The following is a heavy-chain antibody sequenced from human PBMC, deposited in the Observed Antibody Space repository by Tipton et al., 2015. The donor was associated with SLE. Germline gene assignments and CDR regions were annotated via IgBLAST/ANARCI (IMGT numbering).Heavy chain of an antibody. D-gene: IGHD3-10*01. V-gene: IGHV4-39*01. CDR3: ARHTIHFGESQSNFFDP. CDR2: SSHSGST. CDR1: GASISSGTFY. Sequence: TLSFTCTVSGASISSGTFYWGWIRQPPGKGLEWIGSSSHSGSTFYHPSLTSRLTVSVDTPKNQFSLRLNSVTASDTAFYYCARHTIHFGESQSNFFDPWGQGTLVTVSS. J-gene: IGHJ5*02.